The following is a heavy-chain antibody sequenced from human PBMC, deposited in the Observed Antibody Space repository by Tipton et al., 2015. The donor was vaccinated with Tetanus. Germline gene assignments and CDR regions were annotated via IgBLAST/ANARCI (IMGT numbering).Heavy chain of an antibody. D-gene: IGHD6-13*01. J-gene: IGHJ6*03. CDR3: ARSEQQLVRGYYYYYYMDV. V-gene: IGHV4-59*01. CDR1: GGSISSYY. CDR2: IYYSGST. Sequence: VKPSETLSLTCTVSGGSISSYYWSWIRQPPGKGLEWIGYIYYSGSTNYNPSLKSRVTISVDTSKNQFSLKLSSVTAADTAVYYCARSEQQLVRGYYYYYYMDVWGKGTTVTVSS.